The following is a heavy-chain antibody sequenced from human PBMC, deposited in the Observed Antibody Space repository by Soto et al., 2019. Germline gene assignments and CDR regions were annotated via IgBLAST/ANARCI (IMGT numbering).Heavy chain of an antibody. J-gene: IGHJ4*02. CDR1: GGSISRYY. D-gene: IGHD6-19*01. CDR3: ARARAGTIHYFDY. Sequence: SETLSLTCTVPGGSISRYYWNWIRQPPGKGPEWIGYIYYSGSTNYNPSLKSRVTISIDTSKNQFSLKLTSVTAADTALYYCARARAGTIHYFDYWGQGILVTVSS. V-gene: IGHV4-59*01. CDR2: IYYSGST.